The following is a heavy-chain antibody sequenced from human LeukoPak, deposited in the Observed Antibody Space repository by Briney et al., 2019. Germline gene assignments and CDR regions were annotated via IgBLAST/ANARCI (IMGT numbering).Heavy chain of an antibody. V-gene: IGHV3-53*01. CDR2: IYSGGST. CDR3: AGSDSSGYYSGAFDI. D-gene: IGHD3-22*01. J-gene: IGHJ3*02. Sequence: GGSLRLSCAASGFTVSSNYMSWVRQAPGKVLEWVSVIYSGGSTYYADSVKGRFTISRDNSKNALYLQMNSLRAEDTAVYYCAGSDSSGYYSGAFDIWGQGTMVTVSS. CDR1: GFTVSSNY.